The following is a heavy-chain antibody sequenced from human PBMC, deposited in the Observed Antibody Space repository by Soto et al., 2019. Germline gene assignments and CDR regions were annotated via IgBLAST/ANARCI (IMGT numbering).Heavy chain of an antibody. D-gene: IGHD6-13*01. V-gene: IGHV4-30-4*01. CDR3: TRHEGGAAADRPLDY. Sequence: PSETLSLTCTVSGGSISSGDYYWSWIRQPPGKGLEWIGYIYYSGSTYYNPSLKSRVTMSVDTYTNQFSLKLMSVTAADTAIYYCTRHEGGAAADRPLDYWGQGTLVTVSS. CDR1: GGSISSGDYY. J-gene: IGHJ4*02. CDR2: IYYSGST.